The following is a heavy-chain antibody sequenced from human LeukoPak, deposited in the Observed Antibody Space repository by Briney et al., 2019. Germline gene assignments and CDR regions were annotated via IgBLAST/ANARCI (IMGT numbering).Heavy chain of an antibody. V-gene: IGHV3-11*01. J-gene: IGHJ4*02. CDR2: ISSSGSTI. CDR1: GFTFSDYY. CDR3: AKDPSLYYGSGNFFDY. D-gene: IGHD3-10*01. Sequence: GGSLRLSCAASGFTFSDYYMSWIRQAPGKGLEWVSYISSSGSTIYYADSVKGRFTISRDNSKNTLYLQMNSLRAEDTAVYYCAKDPSLYYGSGNFFDYWGQGTLVTVSS.